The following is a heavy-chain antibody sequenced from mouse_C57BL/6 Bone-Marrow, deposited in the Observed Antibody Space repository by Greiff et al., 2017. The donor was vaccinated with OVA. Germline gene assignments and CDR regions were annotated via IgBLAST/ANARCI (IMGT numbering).Heavy chain of an antibody. Sequence: VQLQESGPELVKPGASVKISCKASGYAFSSSWMNWVKQRPGKGLEWIGRIYPGDGDTNYNGKFKGKATLTADKSSSTAYMQLRSLTSEDSAVYFCARSTAQATFWFAYWGQGTLVTVSA. D-gene: IGHD3-2*02. V-gene: IGHV1-82*01. CDR2: IYPGDGDT. CDR3: ARSTAQATFWFAY. CDR1: GYAFSSSW. J-gene: IGHJ3*01.